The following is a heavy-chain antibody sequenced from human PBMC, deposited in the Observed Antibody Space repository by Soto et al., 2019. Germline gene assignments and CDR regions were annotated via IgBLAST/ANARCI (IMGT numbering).Heavy chain of an antibody. CDR1: GFTFSSYS. Sequence: GGSLRLSCAASGFTFSSYSMKWVRQAPGKGLEWVSSISSSSSYIYYADSVKGRFTISRDNAKNSLYLQMNSLRAEDTAVYYCARDTMGAFDIWGQGTMVTVSS. CDR3: ARDTMGAFDI. D-gene: IGHD3-3*01. J-gene: IGHJ3*02. CDR2: ISSSSSYI. V-gene: IGHV3-21*01.